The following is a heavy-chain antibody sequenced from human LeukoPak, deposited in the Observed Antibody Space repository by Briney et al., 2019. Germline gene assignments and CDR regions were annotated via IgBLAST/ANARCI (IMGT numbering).Heavy chain of an antibody. CDR3: ARFPLITMPYYYMDV. V-gene: IGHV3-21*01. CDR2: ISRSTSYI. CDR1: GFTFSSYS. Sequence: GGSLRLSCAASGFTFSSYSMNWVRQPPGKGLEWVSSISRSTSYIYYADPVKGRFTISRDNAKNSLYLQMNSLRAEDTAVYYCARFPLITMPYYYMDVWGKGTTVTVSS. J-gene: IGHJ6*03. D-gene: IGHD3-3*01.